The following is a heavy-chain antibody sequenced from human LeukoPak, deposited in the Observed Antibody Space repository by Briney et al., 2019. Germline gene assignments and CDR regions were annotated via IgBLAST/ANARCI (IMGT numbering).Heavy chain of an antibody. Sequence: GGSLRLSCAASGFTFSTYAMNWVRQAPGKGLEWVSAISGSGGSTYYADSVKGRFTISRDNSKNTLYLQMNSLRAEDTAVYYCAKDPQRTYYYGMDVWGQGTTVTVSS. V-gene: IGHV3-23*01. CDR3: AKDPQRTYYYGMDV. CDR2: ISGSGGST. CDR1: GFTFSTYA. J-gene: IGHJ6*02.